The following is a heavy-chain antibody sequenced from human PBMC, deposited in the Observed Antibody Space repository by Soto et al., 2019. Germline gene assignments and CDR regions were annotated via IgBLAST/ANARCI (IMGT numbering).Heavy chain of an antibody. J-gene: IGHJ4*02. CDR1: GFTFSTYW. D-gene: IGHD3-16*01. V-gene: IGHV3-74*01. CDR3: ARDLGGSHDY. CDR2: VKTDGSVT. Sequence: GGSLRLSCAASGFTFSTYWMHWVRQAPGKGLVWVSRVKTDGSVTTYADSVKGRFTISRDNAKNTLYLQMNTLRAEDTAVYYCARDLGGSHDYWGRGTLVTVSS.